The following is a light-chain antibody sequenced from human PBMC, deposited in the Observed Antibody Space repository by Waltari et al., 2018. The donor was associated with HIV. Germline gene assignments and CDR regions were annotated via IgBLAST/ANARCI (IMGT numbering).Light chain of an antibody. J-gene: IGKJ5*01. V-gene: IGKV3-11*01. CDR3: QQRRSGPIT. Sequence: ILLTQSRDPLSLCPGDGATLSCRACQSVVSYLTWYPHKPGEAPRLLIYDASNRATGIPARFSGGVSGTDFTLTISSLEPDDFALYYCQQRRSGPITFGQGTRIAIK. CDR2: DAS. CDR1: QSVVSY.